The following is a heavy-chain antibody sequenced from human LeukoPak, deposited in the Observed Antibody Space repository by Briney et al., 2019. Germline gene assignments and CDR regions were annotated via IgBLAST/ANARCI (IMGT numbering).Heavy chain of an antibody. Sequence: GGSLRLSCAASGFTFSSYWMSWVRQAPGKGLEWVANIKQDGSEKYYVDSVKGRFTISRDNAKNSPYLQMNSLRAEDTAVYYCAKTLKDRYYDFWSGYYHYYYYMDVWGKGTTVTVSS. CDR3: AKTLKDRYYDFWSGYYHYYYYMDV. D-gene: IGHD3-3*01. CDR1: GFTFSSYW. V-gene: IGHV3-7*01. CDR2: IKQDGSEK. J-gene: IGHJ6*03.